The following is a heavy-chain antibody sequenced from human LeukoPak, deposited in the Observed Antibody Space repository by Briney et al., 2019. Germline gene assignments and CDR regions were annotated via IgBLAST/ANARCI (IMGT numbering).Heavy chain of an antibody. CDR1: SGSFSNYH. V-gene: IGHV4-34*01. Sequence: SETLSLTCGVYSGSFSNYHWTWIRQPPGKGLEWIGEINHSGSIHYNPSLGSRVTISQDTSKNQVSLKLSSVTAADTAMYYCVYGKYVLDYWGQGTLVTVSS. J-gene: IGHJ4*02. CDR3: VYGKYVLDY. D-gene: IGHD4-17*01. CDR2: INHSGSI.